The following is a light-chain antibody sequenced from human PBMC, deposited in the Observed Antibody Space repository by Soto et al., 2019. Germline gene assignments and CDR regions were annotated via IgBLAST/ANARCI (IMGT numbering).Light chain of an antibody. J-gene: IGLJ1*01. CDR1: SSDVGANIF. CDR2: AVS. V-gene: IGLV2-23*02. CDR3: CSYAGSSTYV. Sequence: QSVLTQPASVSGSPGQSITISCTGTSSDVGANIFVSWHQQHPGKAPKLMIYAVSSRPSGVSYRFSGSKSGNTASLTISGLQAEDEADYYCCSYAGSSTYVFGTGTRSPS.